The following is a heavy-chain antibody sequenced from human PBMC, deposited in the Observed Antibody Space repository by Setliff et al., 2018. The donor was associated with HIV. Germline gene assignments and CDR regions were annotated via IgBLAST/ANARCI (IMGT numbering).Heavy chain of an antibody. Sequence: GGSLRLSCAASGFTFSSYSMNWVRQAPGKGLEWISYNGIINGDSVKGRFTISRDNAKNSLDLEMHSLTDEDTAVYYCAKVFLFGIDVFDIWGQGTMVTVSS. CDR2: NGIING. CDR1: GFTFSSYS. CDR3: AKVFLFGIDVFDI. V-gene: IGHV3-48*02. D-gene: IGHD3-16*01. J-gene: IGHJ3*02.